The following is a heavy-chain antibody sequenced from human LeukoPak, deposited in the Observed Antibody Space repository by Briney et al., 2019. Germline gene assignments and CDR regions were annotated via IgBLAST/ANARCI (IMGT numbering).Heavy chain of an antibody. CDR2: IYDRGST. Sequence: AEPLSLTCSVSGGPLSSHYWRWIPEPPGKGLEWCGNIYDRGSTNYHPSLKSRVTISVATSKNQCSLKLSSVAAADTAVYYCARQSISGSSLSYFDYWGQGTLVNVSS. V-gene: IGHV4-59*11. CDR3: ARQSISGSSLSYFDY. J-gene: IGHJ4*02. CDR1: GGPLSSHY. D-gene: IGHD3-22*01.